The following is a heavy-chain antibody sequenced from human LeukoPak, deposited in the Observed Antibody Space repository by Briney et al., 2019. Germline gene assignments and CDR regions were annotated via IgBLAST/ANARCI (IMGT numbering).Heavy chain of an antibody. V-gene: IGHV3-21*01. J-gene: IGHJ3*02. D-gene: IGHD3-16*01. CDR2: ISTSSSYI. CDR1: GFTYSSYS. Sequence: GGSLRLSCAASGFTYSSYSMNWVRQAPGKGLEWVSSISTSSSYIYSADSVKGRFTISRDNAKNSLYLQMNSLRAEDTAVYYCVRDTFSPDAFHIWGQGTMVTVSS. CDR3: VRDTFSPDAFHI.